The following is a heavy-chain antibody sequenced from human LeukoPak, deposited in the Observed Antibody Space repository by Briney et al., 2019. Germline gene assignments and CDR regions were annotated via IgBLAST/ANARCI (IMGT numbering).Heavy chain of an antibody. Sequence: PSETLSLTCTVSGGSISSGGYYWGWIRQHPGKGLEWIGYIYYSGSTYYNPSLKSRVTISVDTSKNHFSLKLSSVTAADTAVYYCARWGLLVGAANCFDPWGQGTLVTVSS. D-gene: IGHD2-15*01. V-gene: IGHV4-31*03. CDR2: IYYSGST. J-gene: IGHJ5*02. CDR1: GGSISSGGYY. CDR3: ARWGLLVGAANCFDP.